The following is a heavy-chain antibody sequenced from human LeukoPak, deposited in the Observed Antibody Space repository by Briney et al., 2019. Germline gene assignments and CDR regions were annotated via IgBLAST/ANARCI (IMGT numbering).Heavy chain of an antibody. J-gene: IGHJ4*02. V-gene: IGHV1-8*02. Sequence: GASVKVSCKASGYTFTSYGISWVRQAPGQGLEWMGWMNPNSGNTGYAQKFQGRVTVTRNTSISTAYMELSSLRSEDTAVYYCARSRDNYDYWGQGTLVTVSS. CDR2: MNPNSGNT. CDR1: GYTFTSYG. CDR3: ARSRDNYDY. D-gene: IGHD2-15*01.